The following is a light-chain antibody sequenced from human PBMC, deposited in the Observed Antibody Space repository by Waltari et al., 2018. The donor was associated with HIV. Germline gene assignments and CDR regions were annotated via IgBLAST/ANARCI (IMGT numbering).Light chain of an antibody. J-gene: IGLJ2*01. Sequence: QSALAQPASVSGCPGQSNIMSCTGTNFDIGGPDYVSWYQQYPGKAAKLKIYSVRERPSGVSIRFSGSKSANTASLAISGLQTEDEADYHCSSHTSNNTYVVFGGGTKVTVL. V-gene: IGLV2-14*03. CDR3: SSHTSNNTYVV. CDR1: NFDIGGPDY. CDR2: SVR.